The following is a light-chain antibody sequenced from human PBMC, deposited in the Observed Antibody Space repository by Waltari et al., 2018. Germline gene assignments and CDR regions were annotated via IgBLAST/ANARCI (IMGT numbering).Light chain of an antibody. CDR1: QSIRSSY. J-gene: IGKJ2*01. CDR3: QHYGSTPRGN. V-gene: IGKV3-20*01. Sequence: EIVLTQSPGTLSLSPGERATLSCRASQSIRSSYLGLYQQKAGQAPMLLIYGTSSRATGITDRFSGSGSGTDFTLTISRLEPEDFAVYYCQHYGSTPRGNFSQGTKLEIK. CDR2: GTS.